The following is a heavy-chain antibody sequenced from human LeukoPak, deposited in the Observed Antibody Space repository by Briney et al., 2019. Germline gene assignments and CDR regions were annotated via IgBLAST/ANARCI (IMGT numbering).Heavy chain of an antibody. CDR2: IYSRGNT. Sequence: PSETLSLTCSVSGVSISSGSNYWGWIRQPPGKTLEWIGSIYSRGNTYYNPSLKSRVIILIDTAKNHFSLNLSSVTAADTAVYYCASGAYSYYYMDVWGKGTTVTISS. CDR1: GVSISSGSNY. J-gene: IGHJ6*03. CDR3: ASGAYSYYYMDV. D-gene: IGHD1-26*01. V-gene: IGHV4-39*07.